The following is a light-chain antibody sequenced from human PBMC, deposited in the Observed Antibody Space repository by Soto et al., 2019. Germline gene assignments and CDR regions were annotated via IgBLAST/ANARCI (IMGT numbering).Light chain of an antibody. J-gene: IGKJ1*01. V-gene: IGKV1-39*01. CDR3: QQSYSTPPYWT. CDR1: QSISSY. CDR2: AAS. Sequence: DIPMTQSPSSLSASVGDRVTITCRASQSISSYLNWYQQKPGKAPKLLIYAASSLQSGVPSRFSGSGSGTDFTLTISSLQPEDFATYYCQQSYSTPPYWTFGQGTKVEIK.